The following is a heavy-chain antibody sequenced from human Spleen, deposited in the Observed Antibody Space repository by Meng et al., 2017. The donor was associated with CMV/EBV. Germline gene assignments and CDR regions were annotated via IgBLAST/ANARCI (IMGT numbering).Heavy chain of an antibody. CDR1: GGSFSCYY. CDR2: INHSGST. J-gene: IGHJ5*02. D-gene: IGHD1-26*01. Sequence: QVQLQPWGAGLLKPSETLSLTCAVYGGSFSCYYWSWIRQPPGKGLEWIGEINHSGSTNYNPSLKSRVTISVDTSKNQFSLKLSSVTAADTAVYYCARGIVGNWFDPWGQGTLVTVSS. CDR3: ARGIVGNWFDP. V-gene: IGHV4-34*01.